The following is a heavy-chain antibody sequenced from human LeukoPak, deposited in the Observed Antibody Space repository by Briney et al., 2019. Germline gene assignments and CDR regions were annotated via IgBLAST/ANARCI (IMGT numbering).Heavy chain of an antibody. D-gene: IGHD6-19*01. J-gene: IGHJ6*02. CDR2: ISSDSSTI. CDR1: GFTFSSHS. V-gene: IGHV3-48*01. CDR3: ARRYSSGWGEVDV. Sequence: GGSLRLSCAASGFTFSSHSMNWVRQAPGKGLEWVSYISSDSSTIKYADSVGGRFTISRDNAKNSLYLHMNSLRAEDTAVYYCARRYSSGWGEVDVWGQGTTVTVSS.